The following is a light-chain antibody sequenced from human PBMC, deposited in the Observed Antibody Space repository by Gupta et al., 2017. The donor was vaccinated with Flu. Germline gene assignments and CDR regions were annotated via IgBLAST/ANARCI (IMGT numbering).Light chain of an antibody. J-gene: IGLJ3*02. CDR3: SSDTRSDTVV. CDR1: MSWVGDNDY. CDR2: EVN. Sequence: SITISTTATMSWVGDNDYCSWIQQHPAQAPKLIVYEVNKRPSGIADRVSGSKSGKTASLTISGRKDEDEAHYFCSSDTRSDTVVFGGGTKLTVL. V-gene: IGLV2-14*01.